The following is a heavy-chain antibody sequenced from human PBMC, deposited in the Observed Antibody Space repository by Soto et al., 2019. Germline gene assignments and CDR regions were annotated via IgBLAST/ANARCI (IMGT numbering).Heavy chain of an antibody. CDR3: ARDALSDDDYVISMDV. V-gene: IGHV4-30-4*01. CDR2: IYYTGST. CDR1: GGSISSGDYY. Sequence: SETLSLTCIVSGGSISSGDYYWSWIRQSPGKGLEWIGYIYYTGSTFYNPSLKSRVAISVDTSKNQFSLKWNSVTAADTAVYSCARDALSDDDYVISMDVWGQGTTVTVSS. J-gene: IGHJ6*02. D-gene: IGHD4-17*01.